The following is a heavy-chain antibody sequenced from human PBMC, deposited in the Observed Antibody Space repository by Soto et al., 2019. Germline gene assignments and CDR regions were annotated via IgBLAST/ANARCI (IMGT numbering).Heavy chain of an antibody. D-gene: IGHD2-2*01. J-gene: IGHJ4*02. CDR3: AKKAGASCYAHFDY. CDR2: ISGSGDST. Sequence: PGGSLRLSCAASGFTLRSSAMGWVRQAPGKGLEWVSVISGSGDSTYYADSVKGRFTISRDSSENTLYLQMSSLRAEDTAVYFCAKKAGASCYAHFDYWGQGTRVTVSS. V-gene: IGHV3-23*01. CDR1: GFTLRSSA.